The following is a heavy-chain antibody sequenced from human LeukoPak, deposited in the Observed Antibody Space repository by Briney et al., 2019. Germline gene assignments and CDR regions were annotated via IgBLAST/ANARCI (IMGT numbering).Heavy chain of an antibody. D-gene: IGHD3-9*01. CDR1: GYTFTSYG. Sequence: ASVKVSCKASGYTFTSYGISWVRQAPGQGLEWMGWISAYNGNTNYAQKLQGRVTMTTDTSTSTAYMELRSLRSDDTAVYYCARLYDILTGYYTQPGLSSLDCWGQGTLVTVSS. CDR3: ARLYDILTGYYTQPGLSSLDC. CDR2: ISAYNGNT. V-gene: IGHV1-18*01. J-gene: IGHJ4*02.